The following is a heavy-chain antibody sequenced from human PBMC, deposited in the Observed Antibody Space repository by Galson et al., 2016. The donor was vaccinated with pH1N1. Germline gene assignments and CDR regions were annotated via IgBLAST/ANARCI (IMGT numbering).Heavy chain of an antibody. V-gene: IGHV3-48*04. Sequence: SLRLSCAASTFSFSRHGMNWVRQAPGKGLEWISYISSSSTRVFYADSVKGRFTISRDNVKNSVYLQMKTLRAEDTAVYYCVRDDYESWSGYDAFDIWGPGTMVIVSS. CDR1: TFSFSRHG. D-gene: IGHD3-3*01. CDR3: VRDDYESWSGYDAFDI. CDR2: ISSSSTRV. J-gene: IGHJ3*02.